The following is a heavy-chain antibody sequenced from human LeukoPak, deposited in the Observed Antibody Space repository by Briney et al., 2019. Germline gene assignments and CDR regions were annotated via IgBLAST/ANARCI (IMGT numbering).Heavy chain of an antibody. D-gene: IGHD1-26*01. CDR1: GGSISSSY. V-gene: IGHV4-59*08. CDR3: ASMGATDNWFDP. J-gene: IGHJ5*02. CDR2: IYYGGST. Sequence: PSETLSLTCTVSGGSISSSYWSWIRQPPGKGLEWIGYIYYGGSTNYNPSLKSRVTISVDTSKNQFSLKLSSVTAADTAVYYCASMGATDNWFDPWGQGTLVTVSS.